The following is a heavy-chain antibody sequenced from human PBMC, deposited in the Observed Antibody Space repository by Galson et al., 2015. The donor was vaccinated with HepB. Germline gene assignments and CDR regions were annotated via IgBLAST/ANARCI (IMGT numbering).Heavy chain of an antibody. D-gene: IGHD2-2*01. Sequence: SVKVSCKASGGTFSSYAISWVRQAPGQGLEWMGGIIPIFGTANYAQKFQGRVTITADKSTSTAYMELSSLRSEDTAVYYCARSVIDQLRLSWYYFYGMDVCGQGTAVTVSS. J-gene: IGHJ6*02. CDR1: GGTFSSYA. CDR2: IIPIFGTA. CDR3: ARSVIDQLRLSWYYFYGMDV. V-gene: IGHV1-69*06.